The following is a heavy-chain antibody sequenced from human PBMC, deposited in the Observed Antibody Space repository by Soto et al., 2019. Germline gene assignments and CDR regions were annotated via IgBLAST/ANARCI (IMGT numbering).Heavy chain of an antibody. CDR1: GGTFSSYA. V-gene: IGHV1-69*01. D-gene: IGHD6-13*01. CDR2: IIPIFGTA. CDR3: ALAPAAAQTLYGMDV. J-gene: IGHJ6*02. Sequence: QVQLVQSGAEVKKPGSSVKVSCKASGGTFSSYAISWVRQAPGQGLEWLGGIIPIFGTANYVQKFQGRVTITADESTSTAYMELSSLRSDDTAVYYYALAPAAAQTLYGMDVWGQGTTDTVSS.